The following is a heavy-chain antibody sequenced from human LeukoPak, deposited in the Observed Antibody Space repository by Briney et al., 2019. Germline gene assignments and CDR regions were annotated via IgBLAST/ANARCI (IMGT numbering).Heavy chain of an antibody. J-gene: IGHJ5*02. Sequence: GGSLRLSCAASGFTFSSYAMSWVRQAPGKGLEWVSSISGSGGITYYADSVKGRFTISRDNSKNTLYLQMNSLRAEDTAVYYCARDGLRGNNWFDPWGQGTLVTVSS. CDR1: GFTFSSYA. CDR3: ARDGLRGNNWFDP. D-gene: IGHD5-24*01. V-gene: IGHV3-23*01. CDR2: ISGSGGIT.